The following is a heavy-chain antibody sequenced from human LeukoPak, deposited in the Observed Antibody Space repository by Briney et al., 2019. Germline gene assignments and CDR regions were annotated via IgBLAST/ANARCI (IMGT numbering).Heavy chain of an antibody. D-gene: IGHD5-18*01. CDR3: ARGSDGYRFDP. CDR2: IYNIETT. Sequence: PSETLSLTCTVSGSSMTNYHWTWIRQSPGKAPEYIGYIYNIETTNYNPSLKGRVTVSVDMSKKQFSLRLNSVTAADTAVYYCARGSDGYRFDPWGQGILVTVSS. CDR1: GSSMTNYH. V-gene: IGHV4-59*01. J-gene: IGHJ5*02.